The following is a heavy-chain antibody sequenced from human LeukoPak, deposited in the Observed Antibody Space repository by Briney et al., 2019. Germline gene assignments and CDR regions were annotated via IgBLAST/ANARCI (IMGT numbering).Heavy chain of an antibody. Sequence: GGSLRLSCTASGFTFGDYAVSWVRQAPGKGLEWVGFIRSKAYGGTTEYAASVKGRFTISRDDSKSIAYLQMNNLKTEDTAVYYCTRDYYDSSGYYNYYYFDYWGQGTLVTVSS. CDR2: IRSKAYGGTT. J-gene: IGHJ4*02. D-gene: IGHD3-22*01. V-gene: IGHV3-49*04. CDR1: GFTFGDYA. CDR3: TRDYYDSSGYYNYYYFDY.